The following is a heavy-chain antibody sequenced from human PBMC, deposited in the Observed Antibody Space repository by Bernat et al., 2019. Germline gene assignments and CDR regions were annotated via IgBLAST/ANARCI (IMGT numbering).Heavy chain of an antibody. CDR2: IYYSGST. J-gene: IGHJ4*02. Sequence: QVQLQESGPGLVKPSQTLSLTCTVSGGSLSSGGYYWSWISQHPGKGLEWIGYIYYSGSTYYNPSLKSRVTISVDTSKNQFSLKLSSVTAADTAVYYCARGGHYYGSGSYPFDYWGQGTLVTVSS. V-gene: IGHV4-31*03. CDR3: ARGGHYYGSGSYPFDY. D-gene: IGHD3-10*01. CDR1: GGSLSSGGYY.